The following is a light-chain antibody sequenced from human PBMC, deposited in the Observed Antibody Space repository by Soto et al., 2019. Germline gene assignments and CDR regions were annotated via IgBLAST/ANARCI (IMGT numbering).Light chain of an antibody. CDR3: QSYDSSLSGYVV. Sequence: QSVLTQPPSVSGAPGQRVTISCTGSSSNTGAGYDVHWYQQLPGTAPKLLIYGNTNRPSGVPDRFSGSKSGTSASLAITGLQAEDEADYSCQSYDSSLSGYVVFGGGTKVTVL. J-gene: IGLJ2*01. CDR2: GNT. CDR1: SSNTGAGYD. V-gene: IGLV1-40*01.